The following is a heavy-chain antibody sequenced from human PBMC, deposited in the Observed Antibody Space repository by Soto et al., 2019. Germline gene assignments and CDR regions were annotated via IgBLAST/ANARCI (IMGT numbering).Heavy chain of an antibody. Sequence: SETLSLTCAVYGGSFSGYYWSWIRQPPGKGLEWIGEINHSGSTNYNPSLKSRVTISRDNSKNTVFLQMNSLRAEDTAVYFCARAANRYCMDVRGTGTMVTVSS. CDR2: INHSGST. CDR1: GGSFSGYY. J-gene: IGHJ6*03. CDR3: ARAANRYCMDV. V-gene: IGHV4-34*01.